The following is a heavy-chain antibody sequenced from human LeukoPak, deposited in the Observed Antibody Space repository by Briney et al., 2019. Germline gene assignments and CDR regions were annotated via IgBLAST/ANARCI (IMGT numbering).Heavy chain of an antibody. CDR2: INGDGSHI. V-gene: IGHV3-74*01. J-gene: IGHJ4*02. Sequence: PGGSLRLSCVASGFTFSDYWIHWVRQAPGKGLVWVSGINGDGSHINYADSVKGRFTVSRDNAKNTVHLQANSLRAEDTAVYYCARDLRPSDHWGQGTLVTVSS. CDR3: ARDLRPSDH. CDR1: GFTFSDYW. D-gene: IGHD4-17*01.